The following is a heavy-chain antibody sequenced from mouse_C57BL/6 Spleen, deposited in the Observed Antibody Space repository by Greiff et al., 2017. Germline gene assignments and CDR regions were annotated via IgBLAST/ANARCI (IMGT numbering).Heavy chain of an antibody. CDR2: INPNNGGT. D-gene: IGHD1-1*01. CDR1: GYTFTDYY. J-gene: IGHJ4*01. V-gene: IGHV1-26*01. Sequence: EVQLQQSGPELVKPGASVQLSCKASGYTFTDYYMNWVKQSHGKSLEWIGDINPNNGGTSYNQKFKGKATLTVDKSSSTAYMELRSLTSEDSAVYDCAGMQGDYGSSYVNYYAMDYWGQGTSVTVSS. CDR3: AGMQGDYGSSYVNYYAMDY.